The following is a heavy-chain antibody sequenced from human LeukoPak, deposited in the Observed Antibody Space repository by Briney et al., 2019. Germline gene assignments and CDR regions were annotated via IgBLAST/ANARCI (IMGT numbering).Heavy chain of an antibody. CDR1: GGTFSNYA. Sequence: ASAKVSCMASGGTFSNYAISWVRQAPGQGLEWMGRIITILGIANYAQKFQGRVTINADKSTSTAYMELSSLRSEETAVYYCARGASIAAPTFDYWGQGTLVTVSS. V-gene: IGHV1-69*04. CDR3: ARGASIAAPTFDY. J-gene: IGHJ4*02. D-gene: IGHD6-6*01. CDR2: IITILGIA.